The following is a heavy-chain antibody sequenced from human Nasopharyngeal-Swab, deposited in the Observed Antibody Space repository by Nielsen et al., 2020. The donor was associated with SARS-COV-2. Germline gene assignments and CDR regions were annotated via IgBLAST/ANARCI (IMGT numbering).Heavy chain of an antibody. Sequence: GGSLRLSCAASGFNFSRYGLTWVRQAPGQGLEWVSSISGSTSHMYYANSVKGRFTISRDNAENSVFLQMTSLRVEDTAVYYCARDGWSAEYFFDYWGQGSLVTVSS. D-gene: IGHD3-3*01. CDR1: GFNFSRYG. CDR3: ARDGWSAEYFFDY. J-gene: IGHJ4*02. V-gene: IGHV3-21*01. CDR2: ISGSTSHM.